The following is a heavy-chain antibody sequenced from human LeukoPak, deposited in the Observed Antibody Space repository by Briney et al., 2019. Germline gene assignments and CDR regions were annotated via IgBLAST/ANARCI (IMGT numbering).Heavy chain of an antibody. D-gene: IGHD6-6*01. V-gene: IGHV1-8*03. J-gene: IGHJ4*02. Sequence: ASVKVSCKASGYTFTSYDINWVRQATGQGLEWMGWMNPNSGNTGYAQKFQGRVTITRNTSISTAYMELSSLRSEDTAVHYCVLAAPADRDFDYWGQGTLVTVSS. CDR3: VLAAPADRDFDY. CDR2: MNPNSGNT. CDR1: GYTFTSYD.